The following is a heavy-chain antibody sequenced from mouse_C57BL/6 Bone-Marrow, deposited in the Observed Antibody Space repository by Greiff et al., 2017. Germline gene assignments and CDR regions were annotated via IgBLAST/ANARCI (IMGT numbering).Heavy chain of an antibody. D-gene: IGHD2-2*01. CDR3: ANGYPFAY. CDR1: GYAFSSSW. Sequence: VQLQQSGPELVKPGASVKISCKASGYAFSSSWMNWVKQRPGKGLEWIGRIYPGDGDPTSNGKFKGKATLTADKSSSTAYMQLSSLTSEDSAVYFCANGYPFAYWGQGTLVTVSA. V-gene: IGHV1-82*01. CDR2: IYPGDGDP. J-gene: IGHJ3*01.